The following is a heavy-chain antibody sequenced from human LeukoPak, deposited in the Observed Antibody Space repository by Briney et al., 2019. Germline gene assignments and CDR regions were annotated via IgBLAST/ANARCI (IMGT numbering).Heavy chain of an antibody. CDR1: GYTFTGYY. CDR3: APSVVVTAHFDY. CDR2: INPNSGGT. V-gene: IGHV1-2*02. D-gene: IGHD2-21*02. Sequence: ASVKVSCKASGYTFTGYYMHWVRQAPGQGLEWMGWINPNSGGTNYAQKFQGRVTMTRDTSISTAYMELSRLRPDDTAVYYCAPSVVVTAHFDYWGQGTLVTVSS. J-gene: IGHJ4*02.